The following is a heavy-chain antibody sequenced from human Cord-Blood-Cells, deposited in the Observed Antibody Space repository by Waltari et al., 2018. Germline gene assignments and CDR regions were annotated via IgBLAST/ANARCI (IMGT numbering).Heavy chain of an antibody. CDR2: IIPIFGTA. CDR1: GGTFSSYA. D-gene: IGHD5-18*01. V-gene: IGHV1-69*01. J-gene: IGHJ4*02. Sequence: QVQLVQSGAEVKKPGSSVKVSCKASGGTFSSYAISWVRQAPGQGLEWMGGIIPIFGTANYEQKFQGRVTSTADESTSTAYMELSSLRSEDTAVYYCAREASIQLWSRDYFDYWGQGTLVTVSS. CDR3: AREASIQLWSRDYFDY.